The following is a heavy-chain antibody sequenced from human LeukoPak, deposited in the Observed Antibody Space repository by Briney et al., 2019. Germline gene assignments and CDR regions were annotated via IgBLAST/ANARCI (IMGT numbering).Heavy chain of an antibody. CDR2: IYYSGTA. V-gene: IGHV4-34*01. J-gene: IGHJ3*02. Sequence: SETLSLTCAVYGGSFSGYYWSWIRQPPGKGLEWIGSIYYSGTAYYNPSLKNRVTISVDTSKNQFALRLTSVTAADTALYYCARDKAVDTGRAFDIWGQGTMVTVSS. CDR1: GGSFSGYY. CDR3: ARDKAVDTGRAFDI. D-gene: IGHD5-18*01.